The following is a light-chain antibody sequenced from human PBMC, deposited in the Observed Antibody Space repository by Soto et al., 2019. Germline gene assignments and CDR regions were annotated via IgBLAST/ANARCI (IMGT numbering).Light chain of an antibody. Sequence: IQLTQSPSSLSASVGDRVTITCRASQGISSYLAWYQQKPGKAPKLLIYAASTLQTGVPSRFSGSGSGTDFTLTINSLQPEDFATYYCQQLNSYPRTFGLGTKVD. CDR2: AAS. J-gene: IGKJ3*01. V-gene: IGKV1-9*01. CDR1: QGISSY. CDR3: QQLNSYPRT.